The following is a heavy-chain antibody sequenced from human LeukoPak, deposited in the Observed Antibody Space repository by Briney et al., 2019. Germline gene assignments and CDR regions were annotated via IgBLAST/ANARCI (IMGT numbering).Heavy chain of an antibody. CDR1: GCSISSYD. CDR2: MYYNGTT. J-gene: IGHJ4*02. CDR3: ARELRASYGSYFDY. V-gene: IGHV4-59*01. D-gene: IGHD1-26*01. Sequence: SETLSLTCTVSGCSISSYDLSWIWILQPPGKGLESIVCMYYNGTTNYNPSLKSLVTISLDTSKNHFSLMLSSVSSADTAVYYCARELRASYGSYFDYWSQGILVIVSS.